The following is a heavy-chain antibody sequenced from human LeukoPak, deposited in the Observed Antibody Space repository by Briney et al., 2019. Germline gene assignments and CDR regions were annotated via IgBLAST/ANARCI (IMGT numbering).Heavy chain of an antibody. D-gene: IGHD2-2*01. J-gene: IGHJ5*02. CDR2: IYYSGST. CDR1: GGSISSYY. Sequence: PSETLSLTCTVSGGSISSYYWSLIRQPPGKGLGWIGYIYYSGSTNYNLSLKSRVTISVDTSKNQFSLKLSSVTAADTAVYYCARTLGYCSSTSCHGPDWFDPWGQGTLVTVSS. CDR3: ARTLGYCSSTSCHGPDWFDP. V-gene: IGHV4-59*08.